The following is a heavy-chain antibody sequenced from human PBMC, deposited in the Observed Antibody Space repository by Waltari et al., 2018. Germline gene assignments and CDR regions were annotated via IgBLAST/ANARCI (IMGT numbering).Heavy chain of an antibody. CDR3: AKAGEWSPYYFDY. CDR1: GFTFISYG. Sequence: QVQLVESGGGVVQPGRSLRLSCAASGFTFISYGMHRVPQARGKGLEWVAVIWYDGSNKYYADSVKGRFTISRDNSKNTLYLQMNSLRAEDTAMYYCAKAGEWSPYYFDYWGQGTLVTVSS. D-gene: IGHD3-10*01. CDR2: IWYDGSNK. J-gene: IGHJ4*02. V-gene: IGHV3-30*18.